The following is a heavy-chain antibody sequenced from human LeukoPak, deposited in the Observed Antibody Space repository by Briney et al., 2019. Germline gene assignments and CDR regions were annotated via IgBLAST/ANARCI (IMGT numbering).Heavy chain of an antibody. Sequence: ASVKVSCKASGYTFIDYWIHWVRQAPGQGLEWMGRININSGGINYAQKFQGRVTMTRATSISTAYMELSRLRFDDTAVYYCARDRDGGVGTIDYWGQGTLLPVSS. J-gene: IGHJ4*02. CDR2: ININSGGI. CDR1: GYTFIDYW. CDR3: ARDRDGGVGTIDY. V-gene: IGHV1-2*06. D-gene: IGHD3-3*01.